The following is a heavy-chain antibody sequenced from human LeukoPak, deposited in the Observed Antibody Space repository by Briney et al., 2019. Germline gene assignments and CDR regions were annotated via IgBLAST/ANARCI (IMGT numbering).Heavy chain of an antibody. Sequence: SETLSLTCTVSGDSISSGDYYWSWIRQPPGKGLEWIGEINHSGSTNYNPSLKSRVTISVDTSKNQFSLKLSSVTAADTAVYYCARTPFDYWGQGTLVTVSS. J-gene: IGHJ4*02. CDR2: INHSGST. V-gene: IGHV4-39*07. CDR1: GDSISSGDYY. CDR3: ARTPFDY.